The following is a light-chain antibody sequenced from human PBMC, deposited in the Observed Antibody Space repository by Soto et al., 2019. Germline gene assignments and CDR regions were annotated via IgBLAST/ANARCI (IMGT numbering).Light chain of an antibody. Sequence: EIVMTQSPATLSVSPGEISTLSCRASQTVSINLAWYQQKPGKSPRLLLDGASARASGIPSKFSGSGAGTEFTLSITRRQSEDSAIYYSQQYKNGRSFGQAPKLEIK. CDR3: QQYKNGRS. CDR2: GAS. V-gene: IGKV3-15*01. J-gene: IGKJ2*04. CDR1: QTVSIN.